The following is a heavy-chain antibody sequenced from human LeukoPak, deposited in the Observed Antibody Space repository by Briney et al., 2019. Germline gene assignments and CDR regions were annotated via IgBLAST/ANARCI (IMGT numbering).Heavy chain of an antibody. Sequence: PGGSLRLSCAASGFPFSSRVMSWVRQAPGKGLEWIAYINHNGEAIYYPEFVKGRFIISRDNVKNTLFLQMNDLRDEDTAVYYCARDYDWALDFWGQGTRVTVSS. CDR2: INHNGEAI. D-gene: IGHD3-9*01. CDR3: ARDYDWALDF. CDR1: GFPFSSRV. V-gene: IGHV3-48*02. J-gene: IGHJ4*02.